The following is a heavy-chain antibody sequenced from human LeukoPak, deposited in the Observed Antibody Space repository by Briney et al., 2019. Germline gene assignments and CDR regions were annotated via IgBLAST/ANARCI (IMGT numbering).Heavy chain of an antibody. CDR2: IYYSGST. CDR3: EKDRSLCSSDWYPRDL. Sequence: SETLSLTCTVCGGSISSYYWSCLRQPPGKGLEWIGYIYYSGSTNYNPSLKSRVTISVDTSNNQFSLKLSSVTAADTAEYYCEKDRSLCSSDWYPRDLWGRGTLVTVSS. D-gene: IGHD2-21*02. V-gene: IGHV4-59*01. J-gene: IGHJ2*01. CDR1: GGSISSYY.